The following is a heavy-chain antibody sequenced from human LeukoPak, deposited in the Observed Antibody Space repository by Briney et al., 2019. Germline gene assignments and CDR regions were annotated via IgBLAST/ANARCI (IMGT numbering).Heavy chain of an antibody. V-gene: IGHV3-74*01. D-gene: IGHD2-2*01. CDR3: ARVGLGYCSSTSCYAYFDY. CDR1: GFAFSSYW. J-gene: IGHJ4*02. CDR2: INSGGSST. Sequence: GGSLRLSCAASGFAFSSYWMHWVRQAPGKGLVWVSRINSGGSSTSYADSVKGRFTISRDNAKNTLYLQMNSLRAEDTAVYYCARVGLGYCSSTSCYAYFDYWGQGTLVTVSS.